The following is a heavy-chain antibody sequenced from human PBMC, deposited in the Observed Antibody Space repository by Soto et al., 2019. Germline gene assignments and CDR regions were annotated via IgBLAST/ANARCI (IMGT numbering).Heavy chain of an antibody. CDR2: ISSSSSYI. Sequence: GGSLRLSCAASGFTFSSYSMNWVRQAPGKGLEWVSSISSSSSYIYYADSVKGRFTISRDNAKNSLYLQMNSLRAEDTAVYYCARETGGLYNFDYWGQGTLVTVSS. CDR3: ARETGGLYNFDY. V-gene: IGHV3-21*01. J-gene: IGHJ4*02. D-gene: IGHD2-15*01. CDR1: GFTFSSYS.